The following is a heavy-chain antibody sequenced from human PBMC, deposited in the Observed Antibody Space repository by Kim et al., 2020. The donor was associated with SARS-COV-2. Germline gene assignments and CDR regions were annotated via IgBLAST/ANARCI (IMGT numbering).Heavy chain of an antibody. CDR2: TYYISKWYN. J-gene: IGHJ3*02. CDR3: ARGRASAFDI. CDR1: LDSVSTNSAA. Sequence: SQTLSLTCAISLDSVSTNSAAWNWIRQSPSRGLEWLGRTYYISKWYNDYAVSVKGRISITPDTSRNQFSLQLKFMTPEDTAVYYCARGRASAFDIWDQG. V-gene: IGHV6-1*01.